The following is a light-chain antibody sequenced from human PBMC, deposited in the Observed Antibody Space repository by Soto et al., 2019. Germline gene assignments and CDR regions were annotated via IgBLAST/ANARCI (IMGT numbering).Light chain of an antibody. CDR2: GVS. CDR1: GRDVGAYNY. J-gene: IGLJ1*01. CDR3: SSFTSTYFYV. Sequence: QSALTQPASVSGSPGQSIAIPCTGSGRDVGAYNYVSWYQQHPGKAPKLIIYGVSHRPSGVSTRFSASRSAYTALLTISGLQAEDEADYYCSSFTSTYFYVFGPGTKLNVL. V-gene: IGLV2-14*01.